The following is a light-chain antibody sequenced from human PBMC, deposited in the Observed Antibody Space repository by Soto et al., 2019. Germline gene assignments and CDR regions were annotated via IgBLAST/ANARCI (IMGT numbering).Light chain of an antibody. CDR3: QQYGSSPRT. CDR2: GAS. J-gene: IGKJ1*01. Sequence: EIVLTQSPGTLSLSPGERATLSCRASQSISSNYLAWYQHKPGQAPRLLIYGASSRATGVPDRFSGSGTGTDFTLTISSLGPGDFAVYYCQQYGSSPRTFGQGTKVEIK. V-gene: IGKV3-20*01. CDR1: QSISSNY.